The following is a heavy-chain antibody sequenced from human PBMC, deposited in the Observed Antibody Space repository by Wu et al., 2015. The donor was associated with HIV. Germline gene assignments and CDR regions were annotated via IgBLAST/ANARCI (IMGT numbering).Heavy chain of an antibody. CDR1: GGTFSSYA. CDR3: ARGANYYDSSGYYENNYFDY. D-gene: IGHD3-22*01. CDR2: IIPIFGTA. V-gene: IGHV1-69*05. J-gene: IGHJ4*02. Sequence: QVQLVQSGAEVKKPGSSVKVSCKASGGTFSSYAISWVRQAPGQGLEWMGGIIPIFGTANYAQKFQGRVTITTDESTSTAYMELSSLRSEDTAVYYCARGANYYDSSGYYENNYFDYWGQGTLVTVSS.